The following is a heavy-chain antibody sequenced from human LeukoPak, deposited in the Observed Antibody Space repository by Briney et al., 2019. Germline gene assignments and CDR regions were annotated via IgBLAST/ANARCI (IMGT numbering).Heavy chain of an antibody. CDR3: ARGTNPYGDYEDY. V-gene: IGHV1-8*02. J-gene: IGHJ4*02. CDR1: GYTFTSYG. Sequence: ASVKVSCKASGYTFTSYGISWVRQATGQGLEWMGWMNPNSGNTGYAQKFQGRVTMTRNTSISTAYMELSSLRSEDTAVCYCARGTNPYGDYEDYWGQGTLVTVSS. D-gene: IGHD4-17*01. CDR2: MNPNSGNT.